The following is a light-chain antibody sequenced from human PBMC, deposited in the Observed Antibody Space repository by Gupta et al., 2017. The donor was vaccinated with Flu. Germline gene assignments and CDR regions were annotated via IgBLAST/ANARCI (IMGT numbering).Light chain of an antibody. Sequence: RASQSVRSHLGWYQHKTGQARRLLIYGTSTRDTGVPARFSGGGSGTEFTPTISSLQSEDFAVYYCQQYNAWPEMVGRGNKVEIQ. CDR1: QSVRSH. J-gene: IGKJ1*01. V-gene: IGKV3-15*01. CDR2: GTS. CDR3: QQYNAWPEM.